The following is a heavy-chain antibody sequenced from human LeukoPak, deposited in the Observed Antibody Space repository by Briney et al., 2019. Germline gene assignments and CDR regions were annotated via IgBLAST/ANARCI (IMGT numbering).Heavy chain of an antibody. D-gene: IGHD3-22*01. J-gene: IGHJ3*02. CDR3: ARFRGGITMIVVPNDAFDI. CDR1: GGSISSSSYY. V-gene: IGHV4-39*01. CDR2: IYYSGST. Sequence: SETLSLTCTVSGGSISSSSYYWGWIRQPPGKGLEWIGSIYYSGSTYYNPSLKSRVTISVDTSKNQFSLKLSSVTAADTAVYYCARFRGGITMIVVPNDAFDIWGRGTMVTVSS.